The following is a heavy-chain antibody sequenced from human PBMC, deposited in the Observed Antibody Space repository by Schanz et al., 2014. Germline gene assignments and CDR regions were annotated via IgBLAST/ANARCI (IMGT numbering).Heavy chain of an antibody. Sequence: EVQLVESGGNLVQPGGSLRLSCVASGFTFSSHSMNWVRQAPGQGLEWLSYISGSGNTIYYADSVKGRFTISRDNSKNTLYLQMRSLRAEDTAVYFCAKGRGRWGYFFDYWGQGTLVTVSS. CDR2: ISGSGNTI. CDR1: GFTFSSHS. CDR3: AKGRGRWGYFFDY. D-gene: IGHD1-26*01. V-gene: IGHV3-48*01. J-gene: IGHJ4*02.